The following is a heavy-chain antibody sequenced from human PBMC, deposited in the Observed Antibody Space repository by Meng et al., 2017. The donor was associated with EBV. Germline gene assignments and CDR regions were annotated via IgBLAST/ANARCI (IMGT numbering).Heavy chain of an antibody. D-gene: IGHD5-12*01. V-gene: IGHV1-69*17. CDR1: GDNFNNFG. CDR3: VRDLWLRIGECV. J-gene: IGHJ4*02. CDR2: ITPVFGIA. Sequence: QVQLVQAGAEVKKSGSSVKVCCTGSGDNFNNFGISWVRQAPGQGLEWMGDITPVFGIANYAESFQGRVTISADTSTRTAYMDLSSLRSDDTAVYYCVRDLWLRIGECVWGQGTLVTVSS.